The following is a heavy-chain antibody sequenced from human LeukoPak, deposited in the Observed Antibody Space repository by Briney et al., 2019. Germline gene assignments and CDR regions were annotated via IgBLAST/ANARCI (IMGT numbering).Heavy chain of an antibody. CDR2: IEKDGSEK. D-gene: IGHD2-15*01. Sequence: GGSLRLSCVASGFTFSSYWMNWVRQAPGKGPEWVANIEKDGSEKNYVDSVKGRFTISRDNAKSSVYLQMNNLRAEDTAVYYCVGGAGWQSDYWGQGTPAAVSS. CDR3: VGGAGWQSDY. V-gene: IGHV3-7*04. CDR1: GFTFSSYW. J-gene: IGHJ4*02.